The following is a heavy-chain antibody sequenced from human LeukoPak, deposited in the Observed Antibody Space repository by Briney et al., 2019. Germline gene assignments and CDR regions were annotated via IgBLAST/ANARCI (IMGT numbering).Heavy chain of an antibody. V-gene: IGHV4-59*01. D-gene: IGHD5-24*01. CDR3: ARVQRSAGLATFDY. CDR2: IYCSGST. Sequence: PSETLSLTCTLSGGSISSYYSSWIRHPPRKGLGWMGYIYCSGSTNYNPSLRSLVTISVDTSNDQFSLKLSSGTAAATAVYYCARVQRSAGLATFDYWGQGTLVTVSS. J-gene: IGHJ4*02. CDR1: GGSISSYY.